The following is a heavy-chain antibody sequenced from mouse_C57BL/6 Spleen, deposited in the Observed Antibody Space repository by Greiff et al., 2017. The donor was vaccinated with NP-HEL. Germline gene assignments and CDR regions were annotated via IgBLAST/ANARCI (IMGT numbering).Heavy chain of an antibody. J-gene: IGHJ3*01. D-gene: IGHD2-3*01. Sequence: EVMLVESGGGLVKPGGSLKLSCAASGFTFSSYAMSWVRQTPEKRLEWVATISDGGSYTYYPDNVKGRFTISRDNAKNNLYLQMSHLKSEDTAMYYCARGEDGPPAWFAYWGQGTLVTVSA. CDR1: GFTFSSYA. V-gene: IGHV5-4*03. CDR3: ARGEDGPPAWFAY. CDR2: ISDGGSYT.